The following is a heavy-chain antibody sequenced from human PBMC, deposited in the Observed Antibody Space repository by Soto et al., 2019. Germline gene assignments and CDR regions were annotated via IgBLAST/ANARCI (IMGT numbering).Heavy chain of an antibody. Sequence: ASVKVSCKASGYTLTSHGISWVRQAPGQGLEWMGWISTYNGNTKYAQKFQGRVTMTRNTSISTAYMEMSSLRSEDTAVYFCARERSAAGTGWFDPWGQGTLVTAPQ. J-gene: IGHJ5*02. CDR2: ISTYNGNT. CDR3: ARERSAAGTGWFDP. CDR1: GYTLTSHG. D-gene: IGHD6-13*01. V-gene: IGHV1-18*01.